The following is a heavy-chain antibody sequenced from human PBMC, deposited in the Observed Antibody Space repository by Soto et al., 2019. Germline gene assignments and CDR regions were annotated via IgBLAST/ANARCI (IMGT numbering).Heavy chain of an antibody. CDR2: INHSGST. CDR1: GGSFSGYY. D-gene: IGHD3-10*01. CDR3: ARGGAYYGSXSYHSGRNYYYYYGMDV. J-gene: IGHJ6*02. V-gene: IGHV4-34*01. Sequence: PSETLSLTCAVYGGSFSGYYWSWIRQPPGKGLEWIGEINHSGSTNYNPSLKSRVTISVDTSKNQFSLKLSSVTAADTAVYYCARGGAYYGSXSYHSGRNYYYYYGMDVWGQGTTVTVSS.